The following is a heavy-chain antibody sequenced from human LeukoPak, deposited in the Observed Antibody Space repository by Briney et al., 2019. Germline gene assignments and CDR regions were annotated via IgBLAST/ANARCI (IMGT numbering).Heavy chain of an antibody. CDR3: ARLGSIAAAGTPDY. D-gene: IGHD6-13*01. CDR2: ISNSGSDI. J-gene: IGHJ4*02. V-gene: IGHV3-21*05. Sequence: GGSLRLSCAASGFTFSSFSMNWVRQAPGKGLEWISYISNSGSDISYADSVRGRFTISRDNAKNSLSLQVNSLRADDTAVYYCARLGSIAAAGTPDYWGQGTLVTVSS. CDR1: GFTFSSFS.